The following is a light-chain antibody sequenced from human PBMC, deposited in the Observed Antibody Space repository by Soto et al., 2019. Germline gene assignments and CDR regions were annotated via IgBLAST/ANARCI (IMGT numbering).Light chain of an antibody. CDR2: GAS. CDR1: ETISSHY. CDR3: QNFGDSPFT. V-gene: IGKV3-20*01. Sequence: PGERATLSCRASETISSHYIAWYQQKPGQAPRLLIFGASTRPTGIPDRFSGSWSGTDFTLTISRLEPEDFAVYYCQNFGDSPFTFGPGTKVDIK. J-gene: IGKJ3*01.